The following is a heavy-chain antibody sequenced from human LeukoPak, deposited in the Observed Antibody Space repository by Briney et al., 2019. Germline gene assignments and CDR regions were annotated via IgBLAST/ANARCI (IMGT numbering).Heavy chain of an antibody. CDR1: GGSISSYY. Sequence: SETLSLTCTVSGGSISSYYWSWIRQPPGKGLEWIGYIYYSGSTNYNPSLKSRVTMSVDTSKNQFSLKLNSVTAADTALYYCARGDTSGSFSFDHWGQGTLVTVSS. CDR3: ARGDTSGSFSFDH. J-gene: IGHJ4*02. CDR2: IYYSGST. D-gene: IGHD6-19*01. V-gene: IGHV4-59*12.